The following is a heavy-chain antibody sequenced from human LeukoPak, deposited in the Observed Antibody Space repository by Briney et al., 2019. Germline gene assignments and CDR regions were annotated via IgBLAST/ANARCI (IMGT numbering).Heavy chain of an antibody. CDR1: GGSISSYY. CDR3: ARSRGYSYGFDY. CDR2: IYYSGST. J-gene: IGHJ4*02. D-gene: IGHD5-18*01. V-gene: IGHV4-59*01. Sequence: SETLSLTCTVSGGSISSYYWSWIRQPPGKGLKWIGYIYYSGSTNYNPSLKSRVTISVDTSKNQFSLKLSSVTAADTAVYYCARSRGYSYGFDYWGQGTLVTVSS.